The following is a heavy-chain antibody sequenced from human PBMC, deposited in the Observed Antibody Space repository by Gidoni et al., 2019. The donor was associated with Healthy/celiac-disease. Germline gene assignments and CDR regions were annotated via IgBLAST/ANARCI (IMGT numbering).Heavy chain of an antibody. CDR1: GFTFDDYA. CDR3: AKDAYGDYAYYMDV. V-gene: IGHV3-9*01. J-gene: IGHJ6*03. D-gene: IGHD4-17*01. Sequence: EVQLVESGGGLVQPGRSLRLSCAASGFTFDDYAMHWVRPAPGKGLEWVSGISWNSGSIGYADSVKGRFTISRDNAKNSLYLQMNSLRAEDTALYYCAKDAYGDYAYYMDVWGKGTTVTVSS. CDR2: ISWNSGSI.